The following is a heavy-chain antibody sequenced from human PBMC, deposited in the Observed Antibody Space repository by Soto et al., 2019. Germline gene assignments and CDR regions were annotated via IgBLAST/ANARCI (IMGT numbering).Heavy chain of an antibody. J-gene: IGHJ4*02. D-gene: IGHD2-21*01. CDR1: GFVVNRNY. Sequence: EVQLVESGGDLIQPGGSLRLSCATSGFVVNRNYMHWVRQAPGKGLEWVSVMYSDGKTYYGESVKARFTISRDNSKNTVFLHMKSLRAEDTAVYYCARSPYCGTECNSGYLDFWGQGSLVTVSS. CDR3: ARSPYCGTECNSGYLDF. V-gene: IGHV3-53*01. CDR2: MYSDGKT.